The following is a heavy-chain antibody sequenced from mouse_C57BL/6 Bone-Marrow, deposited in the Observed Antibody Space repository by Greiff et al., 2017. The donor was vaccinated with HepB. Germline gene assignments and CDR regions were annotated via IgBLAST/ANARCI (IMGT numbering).Heavy chain of an antibody. CDR2: IYPGNSDT. CDR1: GYTFTSYW. Sequence: VQLKQSGTVLARPGASVKMSCKTSGYTFTSYWMHWVKQRPGQGLEWIGAIYPGNSDTSYNQKFKGKAKLTAVTSASTAYMELSSLTNEDSAVYYCTRSYDYDPYYFDYWGQGTTLTVSS. V-gene: IGHV1-5*01. J-gene: IGHJ2*01. D-gene: IGHD2-4*01. CDR3: TRSYDYDPYYFDY.